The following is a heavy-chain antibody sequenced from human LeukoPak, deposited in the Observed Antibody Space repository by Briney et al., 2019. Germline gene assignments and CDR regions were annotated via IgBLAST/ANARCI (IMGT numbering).Heavy chain of an antibody. D-gene: IGHD2-15*01. J-gene: IGHJ5*02. CDR1: GGSFSGYY. CDR3: ASRAHDCSGGSCSTLPREGNVNWFDP. CDR2: INHSGST. V-gene: IGHV4-34*01. Sequence: SETLSLTCAVYGGSFSGYYWSWIRQPPGKGLEWIGEINHSGSTNCNPSLKSRVTISVDTSKNQFSLKLSSVTAADTAVYYCASRAHDCSGGSCSTLPREGNVNWFDPWGQGTLVTVSS.